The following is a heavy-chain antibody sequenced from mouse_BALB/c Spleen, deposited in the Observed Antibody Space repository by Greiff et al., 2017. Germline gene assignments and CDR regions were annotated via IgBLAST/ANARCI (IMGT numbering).Heavy chain of an antibody. CDR3: ARAGMIYYFDY. V-gene: IGHV1-9*01. D-gene: IGHD2-3*01. CDR1: GYTFSSYW. J-gene: IGHJ2*01. CDR2: ILPGSGST. Sequence: QVQLKQSGAELMKPGASVKISCKATGYTFSSYWIEWVKQRPGHGLEWIGEILPGSGSTNYNEKFKGKATFTADTSSNTAYMQLSSLTSEDSAVYYCARAGMIYYFDYWGQGTTLTVSS.